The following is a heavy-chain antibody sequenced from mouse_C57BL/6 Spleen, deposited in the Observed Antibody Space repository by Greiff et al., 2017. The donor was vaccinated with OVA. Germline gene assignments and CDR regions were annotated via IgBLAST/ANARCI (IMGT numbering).Heavy chain of an antibody. CDR3: ARWYYGSSYDGAMDY. D-gene: IGHD1-1*01. CDR2: IHPNSGST. Sequence: VQLQQPGAELVKPGASVKLSCKASGYTFTSYWMHWVKQRPGQGLEWIGMIHPNSGSTNYNEKFKSKATLTVDKSSSTAYMQLSSLTSEDSAVYYCARWYYGSSYDGAMDYWGQGTSVTVSS. J-gene: IGHJ4*01. CDR1: GYTFTSYW. V-gene: IGHV1-64*01.